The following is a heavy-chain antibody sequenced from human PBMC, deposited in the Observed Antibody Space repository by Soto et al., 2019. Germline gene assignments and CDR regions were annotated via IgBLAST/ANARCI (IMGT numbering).Heavy chain of an antibody. V-gene: IGHV3-30-3*01. D-gene: IGHD6-19*01. J-gene: IGHJ4*02. CDR1: GFTFSSYA. CDR3: ARDSSPYSSGWLLGY. Sequence: LSCAAPGFTFSSYAMHWVRQAPGKGLEWVAVISYDGSNKYYADSVKGRFTISRDNSKNTLYLQMNSLRAEDTAVYYCARDSSPYSSGWLLGYWGQGTLVTVSS. CDR2: ISYDGSNK.